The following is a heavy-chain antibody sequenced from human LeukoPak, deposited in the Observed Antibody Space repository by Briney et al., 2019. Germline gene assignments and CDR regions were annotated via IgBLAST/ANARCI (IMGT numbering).Heavy chain of an antibody. V-gene: IGHV3-30*18. CDR3: AKNLRPKLITMVRGNPYYYYGMDV. CDR1: GFTFSSYG. Sequence: GGTLRLSCAASGFTFSSYGMHWVRLAPAKGLEWVAVISYDGSNKYYADSVKGRFTISRDNSKNTLYLQMNSLRAEDTAVYYCAKNLRPKLITMVRGNPYYYYGMDVWGQGTTVTVSS. D-gene: IGHD3-10*01. J-gene: IGHJ6*02. CDR2: ISYDGSNK.